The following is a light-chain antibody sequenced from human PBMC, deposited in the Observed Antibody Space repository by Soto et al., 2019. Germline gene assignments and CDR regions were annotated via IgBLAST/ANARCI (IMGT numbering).Light chain of an antibody. CDR1: QSVSSSY. V-gene: IGKV3-20*01. CDR3: QQYGST. CDR2: GAS. J-gene: IGKJ1*01. Sequence: EIVLTQSPGTLSLSPGERATLSCRASQSVSSSYLAWYQQKPGQAHRLLIYGASSRATGIPDRFSGSGSGTDFTLTISRQEPEDFAVYYCQQYGSTFGQGTKVEIK.